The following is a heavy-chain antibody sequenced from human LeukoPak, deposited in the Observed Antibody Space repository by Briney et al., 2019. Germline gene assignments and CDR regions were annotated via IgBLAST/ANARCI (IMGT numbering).Heavy chain of an antibody. CDR2: INHSEST. CDR1: GGSFSGYY. D-gene: IGHD6-19*01. J-gene: IGHJ6*02. Sequence: PSETLSLTCAVYGGSFSGYYWSWIRQPPGKGLEWIGEINHSESTNYNPSLKSRVTISVDTSKNQFSLKLSSVTAADTAVYYCAVYSSGWYASWDYYGMDVWGQGTTVTVSS. CDR3: AVYSSGWYASWDYYGMDV. V-gene: IGHV4-34*01.